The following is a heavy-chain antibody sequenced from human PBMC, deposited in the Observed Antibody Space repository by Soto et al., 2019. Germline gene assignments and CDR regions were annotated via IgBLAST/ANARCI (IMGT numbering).Heavy chain of an antibody. D-gene: IGHD2-21*01. CDR2: INPNSDGT. CDR3: ARGRTIVSPGN. J-gene: IGHJ4*02. V-gene: IGHV1-2*02. Sequence: QVQLVQSGAEVKEPGASVKVSCKASGYTFTGYQIHWVRQAPGQVLEWMGWINPNSDGTNYAQKCQGRVTLTSDTSITTADMELKRLTSDDTAVYYCARGRTIVSPGNWGQGTLVSVSS. CDR1: GYTFTGYQ.